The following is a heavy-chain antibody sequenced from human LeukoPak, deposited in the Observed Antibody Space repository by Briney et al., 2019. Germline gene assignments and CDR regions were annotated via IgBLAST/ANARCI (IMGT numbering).Heavy chain of an antibody. V-gene: IGHV4-59*08. J-gene: IGHJ5*02. CDR1: GGSFSGYY. CDR2: IYYSGST. D-gene: IGHD2-21*01. Sequence: PSETLSLTCAVYGGSFSGYYWSWIRQPPGKGLEWIGYIYYSGSTNYNPSLKSRVTISVDTSKNQFSLKLSSVTVADTAVYYCASPISWGQGTLVTVSS. CDR3: ASPIS.